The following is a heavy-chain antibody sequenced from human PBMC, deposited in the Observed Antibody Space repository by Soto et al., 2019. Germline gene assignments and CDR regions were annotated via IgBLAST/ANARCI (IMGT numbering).Heavy chain of an antibody. D-gene: IGHD5-12*01. CDR1: GYSFTDSW. J-gene: IGHJ4*02. CDR3: AIHTSSGYDPLEY. CDR2: IYPDDSDT. V-gene: IGHV5-51*01. Sequence: GESLKISCKASGYSFTDSWIGWVRLMPGKGLEWMGIIYPDDSDTKYSPSFQGQVTISADNSISTTYLQWSSLKASDAAVYYCAIHTSSGYDPLEYWGQGTLVTVSS.